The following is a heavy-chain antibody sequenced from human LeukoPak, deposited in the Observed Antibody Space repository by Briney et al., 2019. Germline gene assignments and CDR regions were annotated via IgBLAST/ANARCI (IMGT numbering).Heavy chain of an antibody. Sequence: QPGGSLRLSCAASGFTFSSYEMNWVRQAPGKGLEWVSYISSSGSTIYYADSVKGRFTISRGNAKNSLYLQMNSLRAEDTAVYYCAREKGYYGSGSYADYWGQGTLVTVSS. D-gene: IGHD3-10*01. CDR1: GFTFSSYE. CDR2: ISSSGSTI. J-gene: IGHJ4*02. V-gene: IGHV3-48*03. CDR3: AREKGYYGSGSYADY.